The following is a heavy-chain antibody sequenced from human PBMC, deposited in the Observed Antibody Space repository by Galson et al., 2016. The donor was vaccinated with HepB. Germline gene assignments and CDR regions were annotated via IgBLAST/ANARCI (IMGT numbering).Heavy chain of an antibody. CDR3: ARGPSTGAYDY. D-gene: IGHD2-8*02. CDR1: GYPFTGYF. J-gene: IGHJ4*02. CDR2: INPSTGDT. V-gene: IGHV1-2*04. Sequence: SVKVSCKASGYPFTGYFIHWMRQAPGQGLEWMGWINPSTGDTNYAQRFQGWVTMNSDTSISTVYMELTSLTSDATAMYYCARGPSTGAYDYWGQGTLVTVSS.